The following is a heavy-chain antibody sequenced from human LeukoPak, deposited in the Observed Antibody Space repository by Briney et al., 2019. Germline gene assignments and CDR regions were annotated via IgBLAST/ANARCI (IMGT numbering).Heavy chain of an antibody. V-gene: IGHV3-43*01. CDR1: GFNFDRYT. J-gene: IGHJ4*02. Sequence: GGSLRLSCATSGFNFDRYTIHWVRRAPGKGLEWVSLAGWAGGTTFYSDSVRGRFTISRDSGRKSVYLQMNSLTTDDTAFYFCAKELDTMFFDYWGQGALVTVSS. D-gene: IGHD3-10*02. CDR3: AKELDTMFFDY. CDR2: AGWAGGTT.